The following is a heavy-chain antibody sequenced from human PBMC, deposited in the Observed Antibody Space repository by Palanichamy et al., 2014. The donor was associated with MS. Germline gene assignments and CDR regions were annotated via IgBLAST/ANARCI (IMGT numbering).Heavy chain of an antibody. D-gene: IGHD3-9*01. Sequence: EVQLVESGGGLVQPGRSLRLSCTASGFTFGDYCMSWFRQAPGKGLDWVGFIKSKTWGETTQYAASVKGRFSISRDDSKSIIFLQMSSLKAEDTAIYYCTREGNTIAPDYWGQGTLVTVSS. V-gene: IGHV3-49*03. CDR3: TREGNTIAPDY. CDR2: IKSKTWGETT. J-gene: IGHJ4*02. CDR1: GFTFGDYC.